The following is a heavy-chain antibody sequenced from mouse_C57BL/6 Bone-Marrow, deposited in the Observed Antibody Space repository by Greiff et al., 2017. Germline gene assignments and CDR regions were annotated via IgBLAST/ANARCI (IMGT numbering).Heavy chain of an antibody. V-gene: IGHV1-69*01. CDR2: IDPSDSYT. CDR1: GYTFTSYW. J-gene: IGHJ4*01. CDR3: ARKFKGAMDY. Sequence: QVQLQQPGAELVMPGASVKLSCKASGYTFTSYWMHWVKQRPGQGLEWIGEIDPSDSYTNYNQKVKGKSTLAVDKSSSTAYMQLSSLTSEDSAVYYCARKFKGAMDYWGQGTSVTVSS.